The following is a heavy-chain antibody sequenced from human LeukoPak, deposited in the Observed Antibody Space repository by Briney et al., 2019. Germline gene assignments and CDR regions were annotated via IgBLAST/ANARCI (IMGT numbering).Heavy chain of an antibody. D-gene: IGHD2-15*01. V-gene: IGHV3-74*01. CDR2: INADGSIR. J-gene: IGHJ1*01. Sequence: GGSLRLSCVASDFTIAHTWVDWVRQDPGEGLVWVSSINADGSIRNYAESVKGRFTISRDTAKSTVFLQMNSLRVDDTAMYYCARDDLPQYCSGGSCYGFAEYFQHWGQGTLVTVSS. CDR3: ARDDLPQYCSGGSCYGFAEYFQH. CDR1: DFTIAHTW.